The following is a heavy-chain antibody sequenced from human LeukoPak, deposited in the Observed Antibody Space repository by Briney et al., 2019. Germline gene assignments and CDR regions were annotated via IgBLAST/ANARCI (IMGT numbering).Heavy chain of an antibody. CDR2: IWYDGSNK. J-gene: IGHJ6*04. D-gene: IGHD6-13*01. CDR3: ARDNVAAAGYYYYYGMDV. CDR1: GFTSSSYG. V-gene: IGHV3-33*01. Sequence: GRSLRLSCAASGFTSSSYGMHWVRQAPGKGLEWVAVIWYDGSNKYYADSVKGRFTISRDNSKNTLYLQMNSLRAEDTAVYYCARDNVAAAGYYYYYGMDVWGKGTTVTVSS.